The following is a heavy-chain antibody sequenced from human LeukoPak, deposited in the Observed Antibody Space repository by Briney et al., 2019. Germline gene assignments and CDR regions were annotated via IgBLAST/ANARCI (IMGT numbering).Heavy chain of an antibody. CDR2: ISYDGSNK. J-gene: IGHJ4*02. V-gene: IGHV3-30*18. Sequence: GGSLRLSCEVSGFTFSSYWMNWVRQAPGKGLEWVAVISYDGSNKYYADSVKGRFTISRDNSKNTLYLQMNSLRAEDTAVYYCAKDRGIVRDGNNEAFDYWGQGTLVTVSS. CDR3: AKDRGIVRDGNNEAFDY. D-gene: IGHD5-24*01. CDR1: GFTFSSYW.